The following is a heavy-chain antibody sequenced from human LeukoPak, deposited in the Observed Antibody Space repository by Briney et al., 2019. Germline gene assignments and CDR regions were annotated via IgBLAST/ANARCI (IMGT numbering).Heavy chain of an antibody. CDR3: ARDRGGVGASIY. CDR1: GGTFSSYT. J-gene: IGHJ4*02. D-gene: IGHD1-26*01. V-gene: IGHV1-69*04. CDR2: IIPILGIA. Sequence: ASVKASCKASGGTFSSYTIGWVRQAPGQGLEWMGRIIPILGIANYAQKFQGRVTITADKSTSTAYMELSSLRSEDTAVYYCARDRGGVGASIYWGQGTLVTVSS.